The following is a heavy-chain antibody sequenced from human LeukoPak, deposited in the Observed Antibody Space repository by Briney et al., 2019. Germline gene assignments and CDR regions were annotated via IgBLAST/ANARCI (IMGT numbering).Heavy chain of an antibody. Sequence: PGGSLRLSCAASGFTFSTYAMSWVRQAPGKGLEWVSGISGSGGSTYYADSVKGRFTISRDNSKNTLYLQINSLRAEDTALYYCAKERGGTSYYYGLDVWGQGTTVTVSS. J-gene: IGHJ6*02. CDR2: ISGSGGST. CDR3: AKERGGTSYYYGLDV. D-gene: IGHD1-1*01. CDR1: GFTFSTYA. V-gene: IGHV3-23*01.